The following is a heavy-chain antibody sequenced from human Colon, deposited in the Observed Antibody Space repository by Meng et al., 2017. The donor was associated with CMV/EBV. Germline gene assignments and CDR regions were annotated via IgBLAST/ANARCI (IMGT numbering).Heavy chain of an antibody. V-gene: IGHV1-2*02. CDR2: INPYSGDT. D-gene: IGHD3-3*01. CDR1: GYTFTGYL. Sequence: QFHLMQSRAEKREPGASVKVSCKASGYTFTGYLIHWVRQAPGQGLEWMGWINPYSGDTIYAQKFEVGVTMTRDASITTAYLELSSLKSDDTAVYYCGTFGGDFDYWGQGTLVTVSS. CDR3: GTFGGDFDY. J-gene: IGHJ4*02.